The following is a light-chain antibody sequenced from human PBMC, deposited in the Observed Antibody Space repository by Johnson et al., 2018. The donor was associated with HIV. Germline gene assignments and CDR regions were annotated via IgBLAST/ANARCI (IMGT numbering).Light chain of an antibody. CDR3: AAWDDSLSAHYV. CDR2: RNN. CDR1: SSNIGNNY. J-gene: IGLJ1*01. Sequence: QSVLTQPPSVSAAPGQRVTISCSGSSSNIGNNYISWYQQLPGTAPKLLIYRNNQRPSGVPDRFSGSKSGTSASLAISGLRSEDEADYYCAAWDDSLSAHYVFGTGTKVTVL. V-gene: IGLV1-47*01.